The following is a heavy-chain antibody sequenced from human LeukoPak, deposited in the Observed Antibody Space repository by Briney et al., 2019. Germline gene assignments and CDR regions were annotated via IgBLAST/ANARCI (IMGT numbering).Heavy chain of an antibody. V-gene: IGHV3-21*01. CDR1: GFTSSSDS. D-gene: IGHD3-22*01. CDR3: ARDYYDSSGYYVEKRFDY. Sequence: GGSLRLSCAASGFTSSSDSMNWGRQAPGPGLEWVSSISSSSSYIYYADSVKGRFTISRDNAKNSLYLQMNSLRAEDTAVYYCARDYYDSSGYYVEKRFDYWGQGTLVTVSS. CDR2: ISSSSSYI. J-gene: IGHJ4*02.